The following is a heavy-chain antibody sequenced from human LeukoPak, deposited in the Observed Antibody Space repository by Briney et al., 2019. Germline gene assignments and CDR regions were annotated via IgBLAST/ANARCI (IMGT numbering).Heavy chain of an antibody. Sequence: PGGSLRLSCAASGLTFSSYWMSWVRQAPGKGLEWVANIKQDGSEKYYVDSVKGRFTISRDNAKNSLYLQMNSLRAEDTAVYYCARTPMIVVVMFDYWGQGTLVPVPS. CDR2: IKQDGSEK. D-gene: IGHD3-22*01. V-gene: IGHV3-7*01. CDR1: GLTFSSYW. J-gene: IGHJ4*02. CDR3: ARTPMIVVVMFDY.